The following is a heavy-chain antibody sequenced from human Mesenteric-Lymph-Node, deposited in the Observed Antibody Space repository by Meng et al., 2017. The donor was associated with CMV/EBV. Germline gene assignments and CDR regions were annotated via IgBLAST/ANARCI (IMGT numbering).Heavy chain of an antibody. CDR3: AKDRTAYTYVPDS. J-gene: IGHJ4*02. CDR1: GFTFSDFA. D-gene: IGHD5-18*01. V-gene: IGHV3-21*01. Sequence: GESLKISCAASGFTFSDFAMNWVRQAPGKGLEWVSCISSSSSYIYYADSVTGRFSISRDNAKNALYLQMNSLRVEDTAVYYCAKDRTAYTYVPDSWGRGALVTVSS. CDR2: ISSSSSYI.